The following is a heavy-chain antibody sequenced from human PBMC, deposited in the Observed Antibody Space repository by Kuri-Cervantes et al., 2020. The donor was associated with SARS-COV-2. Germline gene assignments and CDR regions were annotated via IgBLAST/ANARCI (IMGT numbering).Heavy chain of an antibody. CDR3: ARGSIFWSGYYSNTGFDY. J-gene: IGHJ4*02. V-gene: IGHV4-61*01. CDR2: TYYSGST. Sequence: SETLSLTCTVSGGSVSSGSYYWSWIRQPPGKGLEWIGYTYYSGSTNYNPSLKSRVTISVDTSKNQFSLKLSSVTAADTAVYYCARGSIFWSGYYSNTGFDYWGQGTLVTVSS. CDR1: GGSVSSGSYY. D-gene: IGHD3-3*01.